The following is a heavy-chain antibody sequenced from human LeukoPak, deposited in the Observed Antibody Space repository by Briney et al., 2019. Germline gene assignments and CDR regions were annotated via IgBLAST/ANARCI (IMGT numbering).Heavy chain of an antibody. V-gene: IGHV7-4-1*02. Sequence: GASVKVSCKASGYTFTSYAMNWVRQAPGQGLEWMGWINTNTGNPTYAQGFTGRFVFSLDTSVSTAYLQISSLKAEDTAVYYCASEYCSGGSCYPNFDYWGQGTLVTVSS. D-gene: IGHD2-15*01. CDR2: INTNTGNP. CDR1: GYTFTSYA. J-gene: IGHJ4*02. CDR3: ASEYCSGGSCYPNFDY.